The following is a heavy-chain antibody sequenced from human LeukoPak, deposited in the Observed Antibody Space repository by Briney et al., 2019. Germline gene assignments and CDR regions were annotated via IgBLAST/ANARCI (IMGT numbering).Heavy chain of an antibody. CDR1: GGSISSSSYY. D-gene: IGHD3-10*01. CDR3: ARVRTRTYYYGSGSQYNWFDP. CDR2: IYYSGST. J-gene: IGHJ5*02. Sequence: SETLSLTCTVSGGSISSSSYYWGWIRQPPGKGLEWIGSIYYSGSTYYNPSLKSRVTISVDTSKNQFSLKLSSVTAADTAVYYCARVRTRTYYYGSGSQYNWFDPWGQGTLVTVSS. V-gene: IGHV4-39*01.